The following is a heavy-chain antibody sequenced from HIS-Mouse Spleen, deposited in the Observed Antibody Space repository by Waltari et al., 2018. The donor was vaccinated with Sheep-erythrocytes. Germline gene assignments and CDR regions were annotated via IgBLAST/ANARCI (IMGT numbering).Heavy chain of an antibody. CDR1: GGSFSGYY. D-gene: IGHD6-19*01. CDR2: INHSGST. V-gene: IGHV4-34*01. CDR3: ALSVDLAGAFDI. J-gene: IGHJ3*02. Sequence: QVQLQQWGAGLLKPSETLSLTCAVYGGSFSGYYWSWIRQPLGKGLEWIGEINHSGSTNYNPSLKSRVTISVDTSKNQFSLKLSSVTAADTAVYYCALSVDLAGAFDIWGQGTMVTVSS.